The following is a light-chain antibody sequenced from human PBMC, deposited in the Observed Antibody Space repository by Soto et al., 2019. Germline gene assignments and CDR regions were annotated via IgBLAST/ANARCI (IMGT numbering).Light chain of an antibody. V-gene: IGKV1-27*01. CDR1: QGLSNY. Sequence: DIQMTQSPSSLSASVGDRVSITCRASQGLSNYLAWYQQKPGKVPKLLIYAASTLQSGVPSRFSGSGSVTEFTLTISSLQPEHVATYYCQKYNRAPRAFGGGTKLEIK. CDR2: AAS. CDR3: QKYNRAPRA. J-gene: IGKJ4*01.